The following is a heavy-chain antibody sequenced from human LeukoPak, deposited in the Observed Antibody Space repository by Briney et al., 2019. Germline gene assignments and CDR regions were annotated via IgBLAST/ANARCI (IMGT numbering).Heavy chain of an antibody. CDR3: AKRGLVGSSGFKNNWFDP. CDR1: GFTFSSYA. D-gene: IGHD3-22*01. CDR2: VSGSGGTT. Sequence: GGSLRLSCAASGFTFSSYAMSWVRQALGKGLEWVSAVSGSGGTTYYADSVKGRFTISRDNSKDTLYLQVNSLRAEDTAVYYCAKRGLVGSSGFKNNWFDPWGQGTLVTVSS. J-gene: IGHJ5*02. V-gene: IGHV3-23*01.